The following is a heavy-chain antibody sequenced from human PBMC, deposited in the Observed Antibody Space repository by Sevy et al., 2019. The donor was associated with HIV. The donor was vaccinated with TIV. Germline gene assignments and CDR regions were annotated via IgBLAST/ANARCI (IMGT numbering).Heavy chain of an antibody. CDR3: ARSRFLGWFGDV. Sequence: GGSLRLSCAASGFTVSSNYMSWVRQAPGKGLEWVSVIYSGGSTYYADSVKGRFTISRDNSKNTLDLQMNSLRAEDTAVYYCARSRFLGWFGDVWGQGTTVTVSS. D-gene: IGHD3-3*01. J-gene: IGHJ6*02. CDR2: IYSGGST. V-gene: IGHV3-53*01. CDR1: GFTVSSNY.